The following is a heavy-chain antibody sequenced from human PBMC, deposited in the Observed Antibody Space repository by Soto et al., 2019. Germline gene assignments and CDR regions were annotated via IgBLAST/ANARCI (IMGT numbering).Heavy chain of an antibody. J-gene: IGHJ4*02. CDR2: ISWDGGST. CDR3: AKPRISSSYYFDY. Sequence: EVQLVESGGVVVQPGGSLRLSCAASGFTFDDYTMHWVRQAPGKGLEWVSLISWDGGSTYYADSVKGRFTISRDNSKNSLYLQMNSLRTEDTALYYCAKPRISSSYYFDYWGQGTLVTVSS. V-gene: IGHV3-43*01. D-gene: IGHD6-6*01. CDR1: GFTFDDYT.